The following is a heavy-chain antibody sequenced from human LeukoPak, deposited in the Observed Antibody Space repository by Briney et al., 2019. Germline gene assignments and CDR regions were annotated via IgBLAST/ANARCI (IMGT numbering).Heavy chain of an antibody. CDR1: GYTFTSYG. CDR2: ISAYNGNT. J-gene: IGHJ4*02. Sequence: ASVKVSCKASGYTFTSYGISWVRQAPGQGLEWTGWISAYNGNTNYAQKLQGRVTMTTDTSTSTAYMELRSLRSDDTAVYYCARGHPDYDILTGYYYFDYWGQGTLVTVSS. D-gene: IGHD3-9*01. CDR3: ARGHPDYDILTGYYYFDY. V-gene: IGHV1-18*01.